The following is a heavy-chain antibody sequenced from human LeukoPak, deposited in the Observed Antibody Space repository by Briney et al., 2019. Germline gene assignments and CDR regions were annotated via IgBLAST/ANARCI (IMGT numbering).Heavy chain of an antibody. D-gene: IGHD6-19*01. CDR2: INHSGST. CDR3: ASIGRYSSSGFDY. J-gene: IGHJ4*02. CDR1: GGSFSGYY. Sequence: SETLSLTCAVYGGSFSGYYWSWIRHPPGKGLEWIGEINHSGSTNYNPSLKSRVTISVDTSKNQFSLKLSSVTAADTAVYYCASIGRYSSSGFDYWGQGTLVTVSS. V-gene: IGHV4-34*01.